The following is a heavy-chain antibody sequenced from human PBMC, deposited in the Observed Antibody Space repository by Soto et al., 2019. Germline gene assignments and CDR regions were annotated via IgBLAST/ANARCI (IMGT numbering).Heavy chain of an antibody. Sequence: EVQLVETGGGLIQPGGSLRLSCAASGFTVSSNYMSWVRQAPGKGLEWVSVNYSGGSTYYADSVKGRFTISKDNSKNTLYLQMNSLRAEDTAVYYCARVEMATMCFDYWGQGTLVTVCS. V-gene: IGHV3-53*02. CDR2: NYSGGST. D-gene: IGHD5-12*01. J-gene: IGHJ4*02. CDR3: ARVEMATMCFDY. CDR1: GFTVSSNY.